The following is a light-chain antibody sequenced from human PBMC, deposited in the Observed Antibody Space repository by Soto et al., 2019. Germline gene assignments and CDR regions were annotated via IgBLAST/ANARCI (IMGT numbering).Light chain of an antibody. CDR1: QSVDSY. CDR2: GAS. Sequence: MVLIQSSASLSVAPGERASLSCRASQSVDSYLVWYQQKPGQAPRLLIFGASNRATGIPARFSGSGSGTDFTLTINSLEPEDFAVYYCQQRSSWPITFGQGTRLEIK. J-gene: IGKJ5*01. CDR3: QQRSSWPIT. V-gene: IGKV3-11*01.